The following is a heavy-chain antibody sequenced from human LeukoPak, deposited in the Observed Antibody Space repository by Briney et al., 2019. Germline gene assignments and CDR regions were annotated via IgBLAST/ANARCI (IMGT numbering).Heavy chain of an antibody. J-gene: IGHJ4*02. CDR2: IKEDGSEK. CDR1: GFTFTSYW. Sequence: GGSLRLSCAASGFTFTSYWMTWVRQAPGKGLEWVANIKEDGSEKYYVDSVKGRSTISRDNAKNSLYLQMNSLRAEDTAVYYCATPRYSGSGSKCFDYWGQGTLVTVSS. V-gene: IGHV3-7*01. CDR3: ATPRYSGSGSKCFDY. D-gene: IGHD3-10*01.